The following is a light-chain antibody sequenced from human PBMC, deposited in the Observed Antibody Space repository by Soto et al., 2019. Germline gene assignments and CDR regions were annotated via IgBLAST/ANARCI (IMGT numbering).Light chain of an antibody. CDR2: GAS. Sequence: EIVMTQSPATLSVSPRGRATLSCRASQSVSSNLACYQQKPGQAPRPLIYGASTRATGIPARFSGRGSGTEFTLTISSLQSEDFATYYCQQYYSFPQTFGQGTKVDI. CDR1: QSVSSN. J-gene: IGKJ1*01. CDR3: QQYYSFPQT. V-gene: IGKV3-15*01.